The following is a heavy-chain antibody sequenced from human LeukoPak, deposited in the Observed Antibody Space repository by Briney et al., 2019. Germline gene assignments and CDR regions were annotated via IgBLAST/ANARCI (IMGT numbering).Heavy chain of an antibody. D-gene: IGHD1-26*01. Sequence: ASVKVSCKASGYTFTSYYLHWVRQAPGQGLEWMGIINPSGGNTNHAQKFQGRVTMTRDKSTSTVYMELSSLRSEDTAAYYCARGTHVRLYATSDPAAFDIWGQGTMVTVSS. V-gene: IGHV1-46*01. CDR2: INPSGGNT. CDR1: GYTFTSYY. J-gene: IGHJ3*02. CDR3: ARGTHVRLYATSDPAAFDI.